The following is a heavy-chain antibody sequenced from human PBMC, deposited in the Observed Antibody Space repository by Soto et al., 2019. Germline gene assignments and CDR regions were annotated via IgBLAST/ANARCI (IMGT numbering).Heavy chain of an antibody. CDR2: INHSGST. CDR3: ASPRGRGGYYYYYGMNV. CDR1: GWSFRGYY. Sequence: PSATLSLTFAVYGWSFRGYYWSWIRQPPGKGLEWIGEINHSGSTNYNPSLKSRVTISVDTSKNQFSLKLSSVTAADTAVYYCASPRGRGGYYYYYGMNVWGQGTTVTVSS. J-gene: IGHJ6*02. D-gene: IGHD3-10*01. V-gene: IGHV4-34*01.